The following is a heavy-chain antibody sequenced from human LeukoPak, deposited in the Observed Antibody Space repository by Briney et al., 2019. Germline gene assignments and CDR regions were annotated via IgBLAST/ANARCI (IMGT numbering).Heavy chain of an antibody. V-gene: IGHV4-31*11. CDR2: IHTTGST. Sequence: SQTLSLTCAVSGASTSSGGFFWSWFRQHAVRGLEWLGYIHTTGSTYYNPSLKSRLTIALETSKNHFSLKLTALTAAATAVYYWAGEECSGSFHVPYWGQGSLVTVCS. CDR1: GASTSSGGFF. CDR3: AGEECSGSFHVPY. D-gene: IGHD2-15*01. J-gene: IGHJ4*02.